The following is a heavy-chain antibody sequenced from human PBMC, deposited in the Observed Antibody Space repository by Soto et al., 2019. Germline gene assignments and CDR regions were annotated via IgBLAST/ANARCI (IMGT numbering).Heavy chain of an antibody. V-gene: IGHV1-46*01. J-gene: IGHJ4*02. CDR1: RYIFTSFH. CDR3: ARIAAAGLTYFDF. CDR2: INPSTGST. D-gene: IGHD6-13*01. Sequence: QVQLVQSGAEVKKPGASVTVSCKASRYIFTSFHMHWVREAPGQGLEWMGVINPSTGSTSYEQKFQGRVTMTRDTSTSTVYIVMSSVRSEDTAVYYCARIAAAGLTYFDFWGQGTPVTVSS.